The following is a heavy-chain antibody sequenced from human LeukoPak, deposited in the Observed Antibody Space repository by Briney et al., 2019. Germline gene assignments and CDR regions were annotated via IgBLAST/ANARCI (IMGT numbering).Heavy chain of an antibody. J-gene: IGHJ4*02. CDR3: VRDPVDY. CDR1: GFTFTNYW. Sequence: GGSLRLSCAASGFTFTNYWMSWVRQAPGKGLEWVASIKQDASDKYYVDSVKGRFTISRDNAKNSLFLQMISLRAEDTALYYCVRDPVDYWGQGILVTVSS. V-gene: IGHV3-7*01. CDR2: IKQDASDK.